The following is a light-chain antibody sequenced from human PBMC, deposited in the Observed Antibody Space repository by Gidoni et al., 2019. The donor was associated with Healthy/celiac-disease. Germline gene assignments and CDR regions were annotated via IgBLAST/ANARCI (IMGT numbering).Light chain of an antibody. CDR2: GAS. Sequence: EIVMTHSPATLSVSPGESATLSCRASQSVSSNLAWYQQKPGQAPRLLIYGASTRATGSPARFSGSGSGTEFTLTISSLQSEDFAVYYCQQYNNWPRGTFGQXTKLEIK. J-gene: IGKJ2*01. V-gene: IGKV3-15*01. CDR1: QSVSSN. CDR3: QQYNNWPRGT.